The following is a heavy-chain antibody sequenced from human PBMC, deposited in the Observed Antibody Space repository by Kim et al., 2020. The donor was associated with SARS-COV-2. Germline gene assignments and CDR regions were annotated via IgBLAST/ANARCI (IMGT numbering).Heavy chain of an antibody. CDR3: ARVQWSLDLDYYDSSGYYWSYFDY. Sequence: ASVKVSCKASGYTFTSYYMHWVRQAPGQGLEWMGIINPSGGSTSYAQKFQGRVTMTRDTSTSTVYMELSSLRSEDTAVYYCARVQWSLDLDYYDSSGYYWSYFDYCGQGTLVTVSS. D-gene: IGHD3-22*01. CDR1: GYTFTSYY. V-gene: IGHV1-46*01. CDR2: INPSGGST. J-gene: IGHJ4*02.